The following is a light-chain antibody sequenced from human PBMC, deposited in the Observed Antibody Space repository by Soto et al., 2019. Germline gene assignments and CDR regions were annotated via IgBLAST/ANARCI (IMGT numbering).Light chain of an antibody. CDR2: GAS. CDR3: QQYSDWPQT. Sequence: EIVMTQSPATLSVSPGERATLSCRASHSVSTTLAWIQQKPGQAPRLLIYGASTRATGVPARFSGSGSGTEFTLTINSLQSEDFAIYYCQQYSDWPQTFGQGTKVEIK. CDR1: HSVSTT. V-gene: IGKV3-15*01. J-gene: IGKJ1*01.